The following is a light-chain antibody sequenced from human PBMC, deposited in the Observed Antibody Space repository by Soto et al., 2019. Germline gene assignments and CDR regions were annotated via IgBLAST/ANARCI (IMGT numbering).Light chain of an antibody. CDR2: EGS. J-gene: IGLJ2*01. CDR3: SSYTSSSTLV. Sequence: QSVLTQPASVSGSPGQSITISCTGTSSDVGSYNLVSWYQQHPGKAPKLMIYEGSKRPSGVSNRFSGSKSGNMASLTISGLQTEDEADYYCSSYTSSSTLVFGGGTKLTVL. CDR1: SSDVGSYNL. V-gene: IGLV2-14*02.